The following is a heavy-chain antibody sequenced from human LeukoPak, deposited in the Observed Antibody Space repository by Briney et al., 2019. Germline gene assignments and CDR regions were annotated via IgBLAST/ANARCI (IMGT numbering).Heavy chain of an antibody. D-gene: IGHD2-21*02. CDR1: GGSISSVRYY. CDR3: ARQSVTAMLFGFDY. V-gene: IGHV4-39*01. J-gene: IGHJ4*02. CDR2: IFYGGST. Sequence: SSETLSLTCTVSGGSISSVRYYWGWIRQPPGKGLEWIGTIFYGGSTYYNPSLKSRVSVAVDRSKNQLSLKLTSVTAADTAFYFCARQSVTAMLFGFDYWGQGTLVAVPS.